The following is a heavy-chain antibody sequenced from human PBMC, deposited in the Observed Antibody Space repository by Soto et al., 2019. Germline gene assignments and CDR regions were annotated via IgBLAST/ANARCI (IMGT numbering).Heavy chain of an antibody. V-gene: IGHV1-24*01. D-gene: IGHD3-10*01. CDR2: FDPEDGET. CDR1: GYTLTELS. J-gene: IGHJ4*02. Sequence: GASVKVSCKVSGYTLTELSMHWVRQAPGKGLEWMGGFDPEDGETIYAQKFQGRVTMTEDTSTDTAYMELSSLRSEDTAVYYCATTITMVRGVIFTYFDYWGQGTLVTVSS. CDR3: ATTITMVRGVIFTYFDY.